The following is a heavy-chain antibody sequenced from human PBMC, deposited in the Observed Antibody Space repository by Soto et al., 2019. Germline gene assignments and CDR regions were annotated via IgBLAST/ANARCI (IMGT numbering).Heavy chain of an antibody. Sequence: ESGGGVVQPGRSLRLSCAASGFTFSSYGMHWVRQAPGKGLEWVAVISYDGSNKYYADSVKGRFTISRDNSKNTLYLQMNSLRAEDTAVYYCAKGSVSLNYYYYGMDVWGQGTTVTVSS. V-gene: IGHV3-30*18. J-gene: IGHJ6*02. CDR3: AKGSVSLNYYYYGMDV. CDR1: GFTFSSYG. CDR2: ISYDGSNK. D-gene: IGHD3-16*02.